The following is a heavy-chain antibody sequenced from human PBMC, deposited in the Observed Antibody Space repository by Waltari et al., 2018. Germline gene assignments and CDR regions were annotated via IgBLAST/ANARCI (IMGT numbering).Heavy chain of an antibody. V-gene: IGHV1-69*12. Sequence: QVLWVQSGSEVRKPGSSVKVSCKASGDTFRNFGFNWVRQAPGQGLEGMGGTIPIFGRTNYAQRFKGRVTVSADESTRTAYMELNNLTSDDTAIYFCARRGDFKDWFDSWGQGTLVIVSS. CDR1: GDTFRNFG. CDR2: TIPIFGRT. J-gene: IGHJ5*01. CDR3: ARRGDFKDWFDS. D-gene: IGHD3-16*01.